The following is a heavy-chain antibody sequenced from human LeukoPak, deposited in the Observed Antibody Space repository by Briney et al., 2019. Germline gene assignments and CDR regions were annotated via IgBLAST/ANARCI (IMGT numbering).Heavy chain of an antibody. D-gene: IGHD3-22*01. J-gene: IGHJ4*02. CDR2: ISAYNGNT. CDR1: GYTFTSYG. V-gene: IGHV1-18*01. Sequence: GASVKVSCKASGYTFTSYGISWVRQAPGQGLEWMGWISAYNGNTNYAQKLQGRVTMTTDTSTSTAYMELRSLSSDDTAVYYCASSYYDSSGYYSFDYWGQGTLVTVSS. CDR3: ASSYYDSSGYYSFDY.